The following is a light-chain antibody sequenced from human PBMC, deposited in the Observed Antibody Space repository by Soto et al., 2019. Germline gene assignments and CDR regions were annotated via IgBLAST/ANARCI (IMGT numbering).Light chain of an antibody. CDR2: DVS. CDR1: SSDVGGYNY. J-gene: IGLJ1*01. Sequence: QPVLTQPASVSGSPGQSITISCTGTSSDVGGYNYVSWYQQHPGKAPKLMIYDVSNRPSGVSNRFSGSKSGNTASLTISGVQAEDEADYYCSSYTSSSTYVFGTGTKVTVL. CDR3: SSYTSSSTYV. V-gene: IGLV2-14*01.